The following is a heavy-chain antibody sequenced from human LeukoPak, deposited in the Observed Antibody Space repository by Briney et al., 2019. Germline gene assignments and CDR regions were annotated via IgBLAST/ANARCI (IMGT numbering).Heavy chain of an antibody. CDR3: ARDGRYCSSTSCFRRSGMDV. CDR1: GFTFSSYG. D-gene: IGHD2-2*01. Sequence: GRSLRLSCAASGFTFSSYGMHWVRQAPGKGLEWVAVIWYDGSNKYYADSVKGRFTISRDNSKNTLYLQMNSLRAEDTAVYYYARDGRYCSSTSCFRRSGMDVWGQGTTVTVSS. J-gene: IGHJ6*02. CDR2: IWYDGSNK. V-gene: IGHV3-33*01.